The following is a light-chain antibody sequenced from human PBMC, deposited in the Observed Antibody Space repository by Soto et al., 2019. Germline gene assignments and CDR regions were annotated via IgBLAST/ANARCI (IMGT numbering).Light chain of an antibody. J-gene: IGLJ2*01. V-gene: IGLV1-40*01. CDR2: GNS. CDR1: SSNIGAGYD. CDR3: QSYDSSLSGSV. Sequence: QSVLTQPPSVSGAPGQRVTISCTGGSSNIGAGYDVHWYQQLPGTAPKLIIYGNSNRPSGVPDRFSGSKSGTSASLAITGLQAEDEADYYCQSYDSSLSGSVFGGGTKLTVL.